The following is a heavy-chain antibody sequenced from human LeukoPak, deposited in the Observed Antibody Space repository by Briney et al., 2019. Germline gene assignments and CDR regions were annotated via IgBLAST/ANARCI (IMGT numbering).Heavy chain of an antibody. CDR3: ARETAAAGTGIDY. V-gene: IGHV4-34*01. J-gene: IGHJ4*02. Sequence: SETLSLTCAVYGGSFSGYYWSWIRQPPGKGLEWIGEINHSGSTNYNPSLKSRVTISVDTSKNQFSLKLSSVTAADTAVYYCARETAAAGTGIDYWGQGTLVTVSS. CDR2: INHSGST. CDR1: GGSFSGYY. D-gene: IGHD6-13*01.